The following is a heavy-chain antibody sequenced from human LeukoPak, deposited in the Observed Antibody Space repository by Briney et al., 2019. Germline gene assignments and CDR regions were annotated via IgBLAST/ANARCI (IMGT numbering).Heavy chain of an antibody. J-gene: IGHJ4*02. CDR3: AKGKPQTWGNFDY. V-gene: IGHV3-23*01. Sequence: PGGSLRLSCAASGFTFSNYAMSWVRQAPGRGLDWVAIISSSGGSTSYADSVRGRFTTSRDNSKNALYLQMDSLRAEDTAIYYCAKGKPQTWGNFDYWGQGTLVTVSS. CDR2: ISSSGGST. CDR1: GFTFSNYA. D-gene: IGHD3-16*01.